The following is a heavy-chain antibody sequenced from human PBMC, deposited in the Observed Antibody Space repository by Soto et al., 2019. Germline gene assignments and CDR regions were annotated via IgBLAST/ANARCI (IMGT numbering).Heavy chain of an antibody. CDR2: ISYDGSNK. CDR3: AKDKGGLLWFGELEYYFDY. J-gene: IGHJ4*02. CDR1: GFTFSSYG. D-gene: IGHD3-10*01. Sequence: GGSLRLSCAASGFTFSSYGMHWVRQAPGKGLEWVAVISYDGSNKYYADSVKGRFTISRDNSKNTLYLQMNSLRAEDTAVYYCAKDKGGLLWFGELEYYFDYWGQGTLVTVSS. V-gene: IGHV3-30*18.